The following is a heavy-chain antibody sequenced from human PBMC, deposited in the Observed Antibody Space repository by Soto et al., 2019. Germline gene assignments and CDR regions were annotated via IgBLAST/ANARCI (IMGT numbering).Heavy chain of an antibody. CDR2: IYYSGST. D-gene: IGHD6-13*01. Sequence: SETLSLTCTVSGGSISSYYWSWIRQPPGKGLEWIGYIYYSGSTNYNPSLKSRVTISVDTSKNQFSLKLSSVTAADTAVYYCARLMVDSSSWGIDYWGQGTLVNVSS. J-gene: IGHJ4*02. CDR3: ARLMVDSSSWGIDY. V-gene: IGHV4-59*08. CDR1: GGSISSYY.